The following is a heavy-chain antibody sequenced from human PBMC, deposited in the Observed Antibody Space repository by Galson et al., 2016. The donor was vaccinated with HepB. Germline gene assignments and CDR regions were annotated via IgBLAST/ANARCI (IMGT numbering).Heavy chain of an antibody. Sequence: SLRLSCAASGFTFSRFWMNWVRQAPGKGLEWVASIKEDGSKTFYEDSVKGRFTMSRDNVEESVSLQMNSLRAEDTAVYYCAKYGDEAGWNFHHWGQGTLVTVSS. CDR3: AKYGDEAGWNFHH. D-gene: IGHD6-19*01. CDR1: GFTFSRFW. J-gene: IGHJ1*01. CDR2: IKEDGSKT. V-gene: IGHV3-7*03.